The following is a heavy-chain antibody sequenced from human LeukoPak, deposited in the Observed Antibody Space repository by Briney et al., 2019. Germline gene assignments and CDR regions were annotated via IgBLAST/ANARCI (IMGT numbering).Heavy chain of an antibody. D-gene: IGHD3-3*01. V-gene: IGHV3-23*01. J-gene: IGHJ6*02. Sequence: GESLRLSCAASGFAFNNYVMTWVRQAPGKGLEWVSSISGSGVTTYYTDSVKGRFTISRDNSKSTLYLQMNSLRAEDTAVYYCAKDSTVSGSYYGMDIWGQGTTVTVSS. CDR1: GFAFNNYV. CDR2: ISGSGVTT. CDR3: AKDSTVSGSYYGMDI.